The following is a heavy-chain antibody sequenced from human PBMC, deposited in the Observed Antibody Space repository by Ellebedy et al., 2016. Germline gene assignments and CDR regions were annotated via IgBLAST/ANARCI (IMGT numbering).Heavy chain of an antibody. CDR3: ARDTRDGVGSSEAYYDP. D-gene: IGHD1-26*01. V-gene: IGHV1-18*01. CDR1: GYTFLNYG. CDR2: SNKR. J-gene: IGHJ5*02. Sequence: ASVKVSCXASGYTFLNYGINWVRQAPGQGLEWMGGSNKRNHAQKLQGRVTMTTDTSTSTAYTELRTLRFDDTAVYYCARDTRDGVGSSEAYYDPWGQGTLVTVSS.